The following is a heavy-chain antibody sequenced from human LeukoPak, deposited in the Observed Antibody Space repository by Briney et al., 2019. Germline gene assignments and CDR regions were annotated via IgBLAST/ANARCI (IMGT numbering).Heavy chain of an antibody. J-gene: IGHJ4*02. CDR3: AKDGSEDYGDYEGSEYFDY. CDR1: GFTFSSYG. CDR2: IRYDGSNK. Sequence: PGGSLRLSCAASGFTFSSYGMHWVRQAPGKGLERGAFIRYDGSNKYYADSVKGRFTISRDNSKNTLYLQMNSLRAEDTAVYYCAKDGSEDYGDYEGSEYFDYWGQGTLVTVSS. D-gene: IGHD4-17*01. V-gene: IGHV3-30*02.